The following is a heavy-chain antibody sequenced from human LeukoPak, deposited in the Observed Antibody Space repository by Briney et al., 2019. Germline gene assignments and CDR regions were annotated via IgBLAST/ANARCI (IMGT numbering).Heavy chain of an antibody. CDR1: GYTFTCYY. V-gene: IGHV1-2*06. Sequence: ASVKVSCKASGYTFTCYYMHWVRQAPGQGLEWMGRINPNSGGTNYAQKFQGRVTMTRDTSISTAYMELSRLRSDDTAVHYGARDRAAAGPLDPWGQGTLVTVSS. CDR3: ARDRAAAGPLDP. J-gene: IGHJ5*02. CDR2: INPNSGGT. D-gene: IGHD6-13*01.